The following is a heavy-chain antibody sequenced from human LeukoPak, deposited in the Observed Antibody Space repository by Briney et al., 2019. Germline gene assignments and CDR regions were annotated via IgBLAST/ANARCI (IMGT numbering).Heavy chain of an antibody. V-gene: IGHV3-74*01. D-gene: IGHD4-17*01. Sequence: GGSLRLSCAASGFTFSGYWMHWVRQAPGKGLVWVSRITGDGSSTTYADSVKGRFTISRDNAKNTVFLQMISLRAEDTAVYYCARDTGWYFDLWGRGTLVTVSS. J-gene: IGHJ2*01. CDR1: GFTFSGYW. CDR2: ITGDGSST. CDR3: ARDTGWYFDL.